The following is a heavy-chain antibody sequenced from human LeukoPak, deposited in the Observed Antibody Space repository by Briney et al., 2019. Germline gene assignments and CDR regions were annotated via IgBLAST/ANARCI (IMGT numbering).Heavy chain of an antibody. J-gene: IGHJ3*02. D-gene: IGHD3-10*01. Sequence: GESLKISCKGSGYSFTNYWIGWVRQMPGKGLEWMGIIYPGDSDTRYSPSFQGQVTISDDKSISTAYLQWSSLKASDTAMYYCARYYYGSGRYHDAFDIWGQGTMVTVSS. CDR3: ARYYYGSGRYHDAFDI. CDR2: IYPGDSDT. V-gene: IGHV5-51*01. CDR1: GYSFTNYW.